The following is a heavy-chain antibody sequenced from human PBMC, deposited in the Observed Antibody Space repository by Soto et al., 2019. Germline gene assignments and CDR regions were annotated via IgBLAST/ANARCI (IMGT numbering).Heavy chain of an antibody. Sequence: QVQLQESGPGLVKPSQTLSLTCTVSGGSISSGGYYWSWIRQHPGKGLEWIGYIYYSGSTYYNPSLKSRVTISVDTSKNHFSLKLSSVTAADPAVYYCARDQGVGAARGVDYWGQGTLVTVSS. D-gene: IGHD6-6*01. V-gene: IGHV4-31*03. CDR1: GGSISSGGYY. CDR3: ARDQGVGAARGVDY. J-gene: IGHJ4*02. CDR2: IYYSGST.